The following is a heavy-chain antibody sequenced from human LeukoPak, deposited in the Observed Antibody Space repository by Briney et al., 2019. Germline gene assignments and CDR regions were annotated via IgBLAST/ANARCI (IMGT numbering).Heavy chain of an antibody. J-gene: IGHJ4*02. V-gene: IGHV3-23*01. CDR1: GFTFRSYA. Sequence: GGSLRLSCAASGFTFRSYAMRWVRQAPGRGLEWVSGISGSGGSTNYADSVKGRFTISRDNSKNTLYLQMNSLRAEDTAVYYCAKDSSGWYGGSRFGDYWGQGTLVTVSS. CDR3: AKDSSGWYGGSRFGDY. D-gene: IGHD6-19*01. CDR2: ISGSGGST.